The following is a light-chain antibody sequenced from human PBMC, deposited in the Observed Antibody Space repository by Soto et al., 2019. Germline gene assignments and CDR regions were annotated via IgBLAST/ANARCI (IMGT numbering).Light chain of an antibody. Sequence: EIVLTQSPGTLSLSPGERATLSCRASQSVSSNNLAWYQQRPGQAPRLLIYGISNRATGIPDRFSGSGSGTDFTLTISRLEPEDFVVYYCQQYSTLPHTFGQGTKLEVK. CDR2: GIS. J-gene: IGKJ2*01. CDR1: QSVSSNN. CDR3: QQYSTLPHT. V-gene: IGKV3-20*01.